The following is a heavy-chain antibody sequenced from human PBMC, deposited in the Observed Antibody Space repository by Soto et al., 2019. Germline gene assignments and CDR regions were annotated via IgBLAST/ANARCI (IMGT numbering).Heavy chain of an antibody. Sequence: ASVKVSCKASGYTFTGYYMHWVRQAPGQGLEWMGWINPNSGGTNYAQKFQGWVTMTRDTSISTAYMELSRLRSDDTAVYYCARDSSSWYSGGDYYMDVWGKGTTVTVSS. CDR2: INPNSGGT. V-gene: IGHV1-2*04. CDR1: GYTFTGYY. D-gene: IGHD6-13*01. CDR3: ARDSSSWYSGGDYYMDV. J-gene: IGHJ6*03.